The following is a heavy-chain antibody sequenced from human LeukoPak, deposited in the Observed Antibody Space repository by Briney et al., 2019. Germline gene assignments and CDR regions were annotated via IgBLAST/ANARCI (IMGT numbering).Heavy chain of an antibody. CDR1: GGSFSGYY. V-gene: IGHV4-34*01. D-gene: IGHD4-11*01. CDR3: ARPTRDV. J-gene: IGHJ6*04. Sequence: KTSETLSLTCAVYGGSFSGYYWSWIRQPPGKGLEWIGEINHSGSTNYNPSLKSRVTISVDTSKNQFSLKLSSVTAADTAVYYCARPTRDVWGKGTTVTVSS. CDR2: INHSGST.